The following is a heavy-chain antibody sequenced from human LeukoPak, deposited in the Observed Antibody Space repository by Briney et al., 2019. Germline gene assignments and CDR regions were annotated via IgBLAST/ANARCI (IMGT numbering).Heavy chain of an antibody. CDR2: IGGYEHKS. CDR1: GYPFISFG. D-gene: IGHD3-22*01. J-gene: IGHJ5*01. Sequence: ASVRVSCKTSGYPFISFGISWVRQAPGQGLEWMGWIGGYEHKSNYVQRNLQDRVTMTTDTSTSTVYLELRSLRPDDTAVYYCARDLWNFYDSSGYYRDFESWDQGTLVTVSS. CDR3: ARDLWNFYDSSGYYRDFES. V-gene: IGHV1-18*01.